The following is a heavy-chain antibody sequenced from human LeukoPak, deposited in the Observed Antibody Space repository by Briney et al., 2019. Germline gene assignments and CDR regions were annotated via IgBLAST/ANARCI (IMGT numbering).Heavy chain of an antibody. J-gene: IGHJ3*02. CDR2: ISSRSSYI. V-gene: IGHV3-21*01. CDR3: ARDPPVGATSLDAFDI. D-gene: IGHD1-26*01. CDR1: GFTFSSYS. Sequence: GGSLRLSCAASGFTFSSYSMNWVRQAPGKGLEWVSSISSRSSYIYYADSVKGRFTISRDNAKNSLYLQMNSLRAEDTAVYYCARDPPVGATSLDAFDIWGQGTMVTVSS.